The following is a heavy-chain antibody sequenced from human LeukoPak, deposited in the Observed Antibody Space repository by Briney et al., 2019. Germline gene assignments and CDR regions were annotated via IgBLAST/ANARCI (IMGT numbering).Heavy chain of an antibody. CDR2: VSTSGDVK. J-gene: IGHJ4*02. D-gene: IGHD3-16*01. V-gene: IGHV3-23*01. CDR1: GTTFSNHG. Sequence: PGGSLRLSCAVSGTTFSNHGMNWVRQAPGKGLEWVSGVSTSGDVKWYADSVKGRFIISRDNSKNTLYLQMNSLRAEDTAVYYCAQDGASIRFDNWGQGTLVTVSS. CDR3: AQDGASIRFDN.